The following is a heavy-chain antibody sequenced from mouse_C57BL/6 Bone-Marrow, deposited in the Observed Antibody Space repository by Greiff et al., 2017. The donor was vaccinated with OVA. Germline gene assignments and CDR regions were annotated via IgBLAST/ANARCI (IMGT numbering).Heavy chain of an antibody. CDR2: ISNGGGST. Sequence: EVQLVESGGGLVQPGGSLKLSCAASGFTFSDYYMYWVRQTPEKRLEWVAYISNGGGSTYYPDTVKGRFTISRDNAKNTLYLQMSRLKSEDTAMYYCARHGGGYDVGGWFAYWGQGTLVTVSA. CDR3: ARHGGGYDVGGWFAY. V-gene: IGHV5-12*01. J-gene: IGHJ3*01. CDR1: GFTFSDYY. D-gene: IGHD2-2*01.